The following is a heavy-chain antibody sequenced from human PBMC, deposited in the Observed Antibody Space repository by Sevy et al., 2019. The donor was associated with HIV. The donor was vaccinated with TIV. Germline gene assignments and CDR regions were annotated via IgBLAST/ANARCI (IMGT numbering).Heavy chain of an antibody. CDR2: ISGSGIRI. CDR3: AYIPAAGTGGWAFDI. CDR1: GFTFSNYA. V-gene: IGHV3-23*01. J-gene: IGHJ3*02. D-gene: IGHD6-13*01. Sequence: GGSLRLSCAASGFTFSNYAMSWVRQAPGKGLEWVSGISGSGIRIYYADSVKGRFAISRDNSKNTQYLEMSSLRGEDTAVYYFAYIPAAGTGGWAFDIWGQGTMVTVSS.